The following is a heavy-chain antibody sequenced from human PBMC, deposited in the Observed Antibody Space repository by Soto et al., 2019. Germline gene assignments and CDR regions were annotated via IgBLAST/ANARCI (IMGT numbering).Heavy chain of an antibody. CDR2: ISAYNGNT. Sequence: GASVKVSCKASGYTFTSYGISWVRQAPGQGLEWMGWISAYNGNTNYAQKLQGRVTMTTDTSTSTAYMELRSLRSDDTAVYYCARDLMEDYIWGSYRYTGYYFDYWGQGTLVTVSS. D-gene: IGHD3-16*02. CDR1: GYTFTSYG. CDR3: ARDLMEDYIWGSYRYTGYYFDY. J-gene: IGHJ4*02. V-gene: IGHV1-18*01.